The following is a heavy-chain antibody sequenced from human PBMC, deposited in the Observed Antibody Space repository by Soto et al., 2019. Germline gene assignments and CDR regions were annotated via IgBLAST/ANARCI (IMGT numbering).Heavy chain of an antibody. J-gene: IGHJ4*02. Sequence: QVQLVESGGGVVQPGRSRRLPCAVSGFTFSSHAMHWFRQPPARGLEWVALILSDGSNKYYADSVKGRFTTSRDNSKNTMYLQMNSLSVEDKAVYYCARDDEGGSDCDLGYWGQGALVTVSS. CDR3: ARDDEGGSDCDLGY. D-gene: IGHD1-26*01. CDR2: ILSDGSNK. V-gene: IGHV3-30-3*01. CDR1: GFTFSSHA.